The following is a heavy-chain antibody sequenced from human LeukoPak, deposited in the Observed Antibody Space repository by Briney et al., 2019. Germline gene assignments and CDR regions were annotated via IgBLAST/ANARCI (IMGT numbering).Heavy chain of an antibody. J-gene: IGHJ4*02. CDR3: AKDASSGSYLRV. Sequence: GGSLRLSCAASGFTFDDYAMHWVRRAPGKGLEWVSLISWDGGSTYYADSVKGRFTISRDNSKNSLYPQMNSLRAEDTALYYCAKDASSGSYLRVWGQGTLVTVSS. CDR1: GFTFDDYA. CDR2: ISWDGGST. D-gene: IGHD1-26*01. V-gene: IGHV3-43D*03.